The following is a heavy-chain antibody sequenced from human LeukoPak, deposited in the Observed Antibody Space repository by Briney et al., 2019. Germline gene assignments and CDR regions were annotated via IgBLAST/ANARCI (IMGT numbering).Heavy chain of an antibody. Sequence: SQTLSLTCAISGDSVSSNSVAWHWIRQSPSRGLEWLGRTYYKSKWYNDYAVSVKSRITVSPDTSKNQFSLQLNSVTPEDTAVYYCARDKGTYDYWGQGTLVSVSS. J-gene: IGHJ4*02. CDR2: TYYKSKWYN. V-gene: IGHV6-1*01. CDR1: GDSVSSNSVA. CDR3: ARDKGTYDY.